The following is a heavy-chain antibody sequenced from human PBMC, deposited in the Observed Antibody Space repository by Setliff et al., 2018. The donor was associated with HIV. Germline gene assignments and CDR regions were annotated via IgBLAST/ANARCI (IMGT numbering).Heavy chain of an antibody. V-gene: IGHV4-38-2*01. CDR2: VYYLGNT. Sequence: SETLSLTCLVSHYSISDSYYWGWVRQPPGKGLEWIGTVYYLGNTYHNPSLRSRLSLSIDRSHQSFSFQLTSVTAADTAMYYCARGQWEGLHAYFFDVWGHGMLVTVSS. CDR1: HYSISDSYY. CDR3: ARGQWEGLHAYFFDV. D-gene: IGHD1-26*01. J-gene: IGHJ4*01.